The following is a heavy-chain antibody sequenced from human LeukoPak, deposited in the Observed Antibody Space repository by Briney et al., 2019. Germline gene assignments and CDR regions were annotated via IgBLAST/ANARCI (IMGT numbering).Heavy chain of an antibody. D-gene: IGHD3-10*01. CDR2: INHSGST. V-gene: IGHV4-34*01. CDR3: ARTRSLWFGELYSPYSYFDY. Sequence: SETLSLTCAVYGGSFSGYYWSWIRQPPGKGLEWIGEINHSGSTNYNPSLTSRVTISVDTSKNQFSLKLSSVTAADTAVYYCARTRSLWFGELYSPYSYFDYWGQGTLVTVSS. J-gene: IGHJ4*02. CDR1: GGSFSGYY.